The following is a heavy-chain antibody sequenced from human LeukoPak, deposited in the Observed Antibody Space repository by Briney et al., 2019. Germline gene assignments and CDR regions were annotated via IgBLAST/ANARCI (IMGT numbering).Heavy chain of an antibody. Sequence: SLRLSCAASGFTFSSYEMNWVRQAPGKGLEWVSYISSGSSSIFYADSVKGRFTISRDNAKNSLHLQMNSLRVEDTAVYYCARGGIAARFAYWGQGTLVTVSS. J-gene: IGHJ4*02. CDR2: ISSGSSSI. CDR1: GFTFSSYE. CDR3: ARGGIAARFAY. V-gene: IGHV3-48*03. D-gene: IGHD6-6*01.